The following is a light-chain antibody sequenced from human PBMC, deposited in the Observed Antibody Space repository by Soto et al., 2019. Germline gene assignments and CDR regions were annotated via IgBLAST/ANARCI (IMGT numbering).Light chain of an antibody. Sequence: DIELTQSPSALSASLGERATLSCRASQTAGDWLAWYQQKPGKAPGLLIYDVSSWATGIPSRISGRGSGTGFTLTIDGLQPDDFAAYYCQQHSSAPWTFGQGTKVDI. V-gene: IGKV1-5*01. CDR3: QQHSSAPWT. CDR2: DVS. CDR1: QTAGDW. J-gene: IGKJ1*01.